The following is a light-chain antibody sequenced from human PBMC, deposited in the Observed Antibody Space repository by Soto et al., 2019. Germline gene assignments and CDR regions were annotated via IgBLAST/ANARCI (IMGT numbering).Light chain of an antibody. CDR2: GAS. CDR1: QSVSSSY. V-gene: IGKV3-20*01. Sequence: EIVLTQSPGTLSLSPGERATLSCRASQSVSSSYLAWYQQKPGQAPRLLIYGASSRATGIPDRFSGSGSGTGFSLTISRLEPDAFAVYYCQQYGSSPRTFGPGTKVYIK. J-gene: IGKJ3*01. CDR3: QQYGSSPRT.